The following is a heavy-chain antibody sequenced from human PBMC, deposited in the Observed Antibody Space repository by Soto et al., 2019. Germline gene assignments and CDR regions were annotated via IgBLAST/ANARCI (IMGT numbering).Heavy chain of an antibody. CDR2: SSATGSGR. CDR1: GFTFSSYG. V-gene: IGHV3-23*01. CDR3: AKDRRAGGNYGLYSDF. D-gene: IGHD1-7*01. Sequence: VQLLESGGGLVQPGGSLTLSCAASGFTFSSYGMTWVRQAPGKGLEWVSFSSATGSGRYYADSVKGRFTISRDNSKNTLYLQMSSLRADDTAVYYCAKDRRAGGNYGLYSDFWGQGALVIVSS. J-gene: IGHJ4*02.